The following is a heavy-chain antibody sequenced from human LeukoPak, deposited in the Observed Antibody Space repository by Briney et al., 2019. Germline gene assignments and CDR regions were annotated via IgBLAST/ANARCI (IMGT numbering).Heavy chain of an antibody. CDR2: ISYDGSNK. Sequence: GGSLRLSCAASGFTFSSYGMHWVRQAPGKGLEWVAVISYDGSNKYYADSVKGRFTISRDESKNTLYLQMNSLRAEDTAVYSCAKVNGSGWPGPFDYGGKETLVPVPS. V-gene: IGHV3-30*18. D-gene: IGHD6-19*01. J-gene: IGHJ4*02. CDR3: AKVNGSGWPGPFDY. CDR1: GFTFSSYG.